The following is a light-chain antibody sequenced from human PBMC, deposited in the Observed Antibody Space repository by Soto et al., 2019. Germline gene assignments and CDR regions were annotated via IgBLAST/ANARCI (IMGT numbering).Light chain of an antibody. CDR3: QQYGTSPAT. CDR2: GAS. Sequence: EIVLTQSPGTLSLSPGERASLSCRASQTVTSSYLAWYRQKPGQAPRLLIYGASSRATGIPDRFSGSGSGTDFTLTISGLEPEDFAVYFCQQYGTSPATFGQGTKVDSK. CDR1: QTVTSSY. V-gene: IGKV3-20*01. J-gene: IGKJ1*01.